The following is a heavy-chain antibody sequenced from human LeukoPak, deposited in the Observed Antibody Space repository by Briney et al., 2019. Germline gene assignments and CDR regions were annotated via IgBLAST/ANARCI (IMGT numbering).Heavy chain of an antibody. Sequence: GGSLRLSCAASGFTFDEYCMYWVRQAPGKGLEWVSLISGDGGSTFYADSVKGRFTISRDNSKNSLYLQMNRLRTEDTALYYCAKDQWQAGGFDYWGQGTLVTVSS. J-gene: IGHJ4*02. V-gene: IGHV3-43*02. CDR3: AKDQWQAGGFDY. CDR1: GFTFDEYC. CDR2: ISGDGGST. D-gene: IGHD6-19*01.